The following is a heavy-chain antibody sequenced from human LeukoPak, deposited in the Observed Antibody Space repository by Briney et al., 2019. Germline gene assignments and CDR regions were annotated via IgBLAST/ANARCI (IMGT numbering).Heavy chain of an antibody. CDR1: GGSISDYY. V-gene: IGHV4-59*01. CDR2: IYHSGTT. D-gene: IGHD1-14*01. J-gene: IGHJ4*02. Sequence: SETLSLTCTVSGGSISDYYWSWIRQSPGKGLEWIGYIYHSGTTNYNPSLKSRVTISVDTSKNQFSLKLSSVTAADTAVYYCARVYRYFDYWGQGTLVTVSS. CDR3: ARVYRYFDY.